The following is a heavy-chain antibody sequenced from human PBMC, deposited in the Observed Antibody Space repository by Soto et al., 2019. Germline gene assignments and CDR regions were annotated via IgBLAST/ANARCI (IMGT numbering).Heavy chain of an antibody. CDR1: GVSISGSPYY. CDR3: ATHQGYYGSGTYCFDY. Sequence: SETLSLTCTVSGVSISGSPYYWGWIRQPPGKGLEWIGSIYYSGNTYYNPSLKSRVVISVDTSKNQFSLKLTSVTAADAAVYYCATHQGYYGSGTYCFDYWGHGTLVTAPQ. V-gene: IGHV4-39*01. D-gene: IGHD3-10*01. CDR2: IYYSGNT. J-gene: IGHJ4*01.